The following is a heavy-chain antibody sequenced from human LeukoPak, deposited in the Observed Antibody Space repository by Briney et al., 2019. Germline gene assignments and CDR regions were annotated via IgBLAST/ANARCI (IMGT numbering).Heavy chain of an antibody. CDR3: ARVDYGDAYPPDY. Sequence: ASVKVSCKGSGYTFTSYGISWVGQAHGQGLEWMGWISAYNGNRNYAQKLQGRVTITTDTSTSTAYMELRSLRSDDTAVYYCARVDYGDAYPPDYWGQGTLVTVSS. CDR2: ISAYNGNR. J-gene: IGHJ4*02. CDR1: GYTFTSYG. V-gene: IGHV1-18*01. D-gene: IGHD4-17*01.